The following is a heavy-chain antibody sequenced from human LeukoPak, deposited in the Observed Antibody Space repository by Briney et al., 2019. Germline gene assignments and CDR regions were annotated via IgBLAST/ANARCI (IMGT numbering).Heavy chain of an antibody. CDR1: GDSISNSKYY. CDR2: IYHSGST. V-gene: IGHV4-39*01. D-gene: IGHD1-26*01. CDR3: ARHSGRSYYYFDY. J-gene: IGHJ4*02. Sequence: SETLSLICTVFGDSISNSKYYWGWIRQPPGKGLEGIGSIYHSGSTFYNPSLRSRSTMSVDTSKNQFSLKLGSVTAADTAVYYCARHSGRSYYYFDYWGQGTLVTVSS.